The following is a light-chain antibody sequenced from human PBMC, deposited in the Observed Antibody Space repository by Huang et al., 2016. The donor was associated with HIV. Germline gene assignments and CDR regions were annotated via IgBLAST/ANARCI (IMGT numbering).Light chain of an antibody. J-gene: IGKJ2*01. CDR3: QQSFDTPPYT. CDR2: GAS. Sequence: DIQMTQSPSSLSASVGDRVTITCRASQTIITYLNWYQQKPGKAPKLLIYGASSLHSGVRSRFSGSGSGTDFTLTISSLQPDDFATYYCQQSFDTPPYTFGQGTKLEIK. CDR1: QTIITY. V-gene: IGKV1-39*01.